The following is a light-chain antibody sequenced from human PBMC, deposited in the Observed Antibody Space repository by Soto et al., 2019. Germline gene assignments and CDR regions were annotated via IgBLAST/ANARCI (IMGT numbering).Light chain of an antibody. Sequence: QSVLTQPPSAYGAPGQSVTISCTGTSSDVGGYNYVSWYQQHPGKAPKLMIYEVSKRHSGVPERFSGSKSGNTASMTVSGLQAEAEADYYFSAYAGSNNLVFGGGTKLTVL. CDR1: SSDVGGYNY. CDR2: EVS. J-gene: IGLJ2*01. CDR3: SAYAGSNNLV. V-gene: IGLV2-8*01.